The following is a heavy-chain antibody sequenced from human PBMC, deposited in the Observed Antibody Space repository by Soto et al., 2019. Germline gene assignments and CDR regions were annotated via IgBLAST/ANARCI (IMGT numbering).Heavy chain of an antibody. CDR1: YR. J-gene: IGHJ5*01. V-gene: IGHV3-74*01. CDR2: ISVDGGDT. D-gene: IGHD6-13*01. Sequence: YRKHRVRQVTGKGLLWVSRISVDGGDTTYADSVKGRFTISRDNAKDTLYLQMDTLRAEDTAIYYCAIAPEQTPFDFWGHGSLVTVSS. CDR3: AIAPEQTPFDF.